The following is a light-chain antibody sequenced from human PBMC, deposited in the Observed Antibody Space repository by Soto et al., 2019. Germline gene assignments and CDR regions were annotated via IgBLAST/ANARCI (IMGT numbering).Light chain of an antibody. V-gene: IGLV1-44*01. J-gene: IGLJ2*01. CDR3: AAWDDSLNGVV. CDR2: SNN. Sequence: QSVLTQPPSASGTPGQRVTISCSGSRSNIGSNTVNWYQQLPGTAPKLLIYSNNQRPSGVPDRFSGSKSGTSASLAISGLQSEDEADYYCAAWDDSLNGVVFGGGTKLNVL. CDR1: RSNIGSNT.